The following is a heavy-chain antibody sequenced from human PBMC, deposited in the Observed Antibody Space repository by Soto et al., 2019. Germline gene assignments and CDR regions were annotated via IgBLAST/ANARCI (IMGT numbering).Heavy chain of an antibody. J-gene: IGHJ4*02. CDR2: IYISGST. D-gene: IGHD6-19*01. CDR1: GGSISSYY. Sequence: QMQLQESGPGLVKPSETLSPTCTVSGGSISSYYWSWIRKPAGKGLEWIGRIYISGSTNYNPSLKSRVTMSVDTSKKQFSLKLSSVTAADTAVYYCAKSGGYSSGWYYFDYWGQGTLVTVSS. V-gene: IGHV4-4*07. CDR3: AKSGGYSSGWYYFDY.